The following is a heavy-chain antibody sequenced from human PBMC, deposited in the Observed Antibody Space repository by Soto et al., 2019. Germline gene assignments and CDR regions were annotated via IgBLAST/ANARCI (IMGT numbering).Heavy chain of an antibody. V-gene: IGHV4-31*03. CDR1: GGSFSSGAYY. D-gene: IGHD2-21*02. J-gene: IGHJ6*02. Sequence: QVQLQESGPGLVKPSETLSLTCTVSGGSFSSGAYYWSWIRQRPGKGLECIGHIYYSGSTYYNPSFKGRVSISIDPSNNQFSLMLSSVTAADTAVYYCAKECGGDCYGNYALDVWGQGSTVTVSS. CDR3: AKECGGDCYGNYALDV. CDR2: IYYSGST.